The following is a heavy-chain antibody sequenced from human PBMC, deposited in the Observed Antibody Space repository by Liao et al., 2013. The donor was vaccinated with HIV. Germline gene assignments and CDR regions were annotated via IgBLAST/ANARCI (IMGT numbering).Heavy chain of an antibody. J-gene: IGHJ2*01. Sequence: QVQIQQWGAGLLKPSETLSLTCAVYGGSFSGYYWSWIRQPPGKGLEWIGEINHSGSTNYNPSLKSRVTISVDTSKNQFSLKLSSVTAADTAVYYCARVQWEPAPNWYSDLWGRGTLVIVSS. V-gene: IGHV4-34*01. CDR2: INHSGST. D-gene: IGHD1-26*01. CDR1: GGSFSGYY. CDR3: ARVQWEPAPNWYSDL.